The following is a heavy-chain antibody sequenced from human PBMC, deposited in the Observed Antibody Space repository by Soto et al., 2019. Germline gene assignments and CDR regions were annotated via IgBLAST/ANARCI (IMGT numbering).Heavy chain of an antibody. D-gene: IGHD3-9*01. Sequence: PSETLSLTCTVSGGSISSYYWTWVRQSPGKGLQWIGEIYHIGITHYNPSLKSRVTISVDKSRNQFSLRLNSVTAADTAVYYCARDARTYDNNRNWGPGLLVTVSS. CDR3: ARDARTYDNNRN. V-gene: IGHV4-4*02. CDR2: IYHIGIT. J-gene: IGHJ4*02. CDR1: GGSISSYY.